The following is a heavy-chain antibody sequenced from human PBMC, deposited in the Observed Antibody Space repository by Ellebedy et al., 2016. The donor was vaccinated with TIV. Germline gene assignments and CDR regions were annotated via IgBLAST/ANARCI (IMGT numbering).Heavy chain of an antibody. CDR1: GFTLNTYA. V-gene: IGHV3-23*01. D-gene: IGHD6-13*01. J-gene: IGHJ4*02. Sequence: PGGSLRLSCAASGFTLNTYAMSWVRQAPGKGLEWVSSISGTGGSTWYADSVQGRFTISRENSKNTLSLQMNSLRADDTAVYYYARLGYRSSWFDYWGQGALVTVSS. CDR3: ARLGYRSSWFDY. CDR2: ISGTGGST.